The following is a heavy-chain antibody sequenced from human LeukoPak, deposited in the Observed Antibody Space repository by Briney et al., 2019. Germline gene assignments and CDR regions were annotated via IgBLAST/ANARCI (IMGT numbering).Heavy chain of an antibody. V-gene: IGHV1-2*02. Sequence: ASVKVSCKASGYTFTGYYMHWVRQAPGQGLEWMGWINPNSGGTNYAQKFQGRVTMTRDTSISTAYTELSRLRSDDTAVYYCARDESDYYDSSGYPTLDYWGQGTLVTVSS. CDR1: GYTFTGYY. CDR3: ARDESDYYDSSGYPTLDY. CDR2: INPNSGGT. D-gene: IGHD3-22*01. J-gene: IGHJ4*02.